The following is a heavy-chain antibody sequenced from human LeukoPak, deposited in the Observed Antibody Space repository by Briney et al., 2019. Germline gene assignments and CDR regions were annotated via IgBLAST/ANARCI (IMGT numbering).Heavy chain of an antibody. CDR2: IYYSGST. CDR1: GGSISSYY. V-gene: IGHV4-59*08. D-gene: IGHD3-16*02. CDR3: ARRGGYDYVWGSYRSDWYFDL. J-gene: IGHJ2*01. Sequence: SGTLSLTFAVSGGSISSYYWSWIRQPPGKGLEWIGYIYYSGSTNYNPSLKSRVTISVDTSKNQFSLKLSSVTAADTAVYYCARRGGYDYVWGSYRSDWYFDLWGRGTLVTVSS.